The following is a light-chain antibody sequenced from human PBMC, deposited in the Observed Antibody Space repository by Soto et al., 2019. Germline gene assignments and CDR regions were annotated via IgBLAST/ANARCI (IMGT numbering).Light chain of an antibody. CDR1: QSVSTY. CDR3: QQRNIWPWT. CDR2: YVS. V-gene: IGKV3-11*01. Sequence: EIVLTQSPATLSLSPGEGATLSCRASQSVSTYLAWYQQKPGQAPRLLIYYVSNRATGIPARFSGSGSGTDFTLNISSLKPEDFVVYYCQQRNIWPWTFGQGTKVDIK. J-gene: IGKJ1*01.